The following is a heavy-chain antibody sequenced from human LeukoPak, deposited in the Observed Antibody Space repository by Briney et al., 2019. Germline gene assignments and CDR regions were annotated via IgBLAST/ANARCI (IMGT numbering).Heavy chain of an antibody. D-gene: IGHD4-17*01. CDR2: IYHSGST. V-gene: IGHV4-4*02. CDR1: GGSISSRNW. CDR3: ARSVAVTTTGSDWFDP. J-gene: IGHJ5*02. Sequence: SETLSLTCAVSGGSISSRNWWSWVRQPPGRGLEWIGEIYHSGSTNYNPSLKSRVTISVDKSKNQFSLKLSSVTAADTAVYYCARSVAVTTTGSDWFDPWGQGTLVTVSS.